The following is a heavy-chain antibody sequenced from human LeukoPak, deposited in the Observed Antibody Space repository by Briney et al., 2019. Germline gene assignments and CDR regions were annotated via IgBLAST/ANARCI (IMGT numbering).Heavy chain of an antibody. CDR2: ISAGGDTI. CDR3: ARGAPPIYYGSGSRLDY. V-gene: IGHV3-11*01. CDR1: GFTFRNYY. J-gene: IGHJ4*02. D-gene: IGHD3-10*01. Sequence: SGGSLRLSCAASGFTFRNYYMSWLRHAPGKGLEWISYISAGGDTIYYADSVKGRFTISRDNTKNLLFLQMASLRAEDTAVYYCARGAPPIYYGSGSRLDYWGQGTLVTVSS.